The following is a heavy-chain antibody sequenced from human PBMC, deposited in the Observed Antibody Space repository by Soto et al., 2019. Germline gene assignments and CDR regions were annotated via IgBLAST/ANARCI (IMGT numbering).Heavy chain of an antibody. CDR1: GFTFDDYA. V-gene: IGHV3-9*01. CDR2: ISWNSGSI. CDR3: AKDIDEGLSVTTLFVKNDAFDI. J-gene: IGHJ3*02. D-gene: IGHD4-17*01. Sequence: GGSLRLSCAASGFTFDDYAMHWVRQAPGKGLEWVSGISWNSGSIGYADSVKGRFTISRDNAKNSLYLQMNSLRAEDTALYYCAKDIDEGLSVTTLFVKNDAFDIWGQGTMVTVSS.